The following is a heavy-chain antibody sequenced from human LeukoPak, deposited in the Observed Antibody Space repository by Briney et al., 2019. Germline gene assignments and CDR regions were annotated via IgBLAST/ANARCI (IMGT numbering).Heavy chain of an antibody. V-gene: IGHV4-59*01. J-gene: IGHJ5*02. D-gene: IGHD2-2*01. CDR2: IYYSGST. Sequence: SETLSLTCTVSGGSISRYYWSWIRQPPGKGLEWIGYIYYSGSTNYNPSLKSRVTISVDTSKNQFSLKLSSLTPADTAVYYCARELAQNCSSTRCHHRPYNSFHPWGQGTLVTGSS. CDR3: ARELAQNCSSTRCHHRPYNSFHP. CDR1: GGSISRYY.